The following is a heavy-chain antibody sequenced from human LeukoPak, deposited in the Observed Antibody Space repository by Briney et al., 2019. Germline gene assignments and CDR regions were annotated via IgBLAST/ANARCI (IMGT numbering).Heavy chain of an antibody. J-gene: IGHJ5*02. CDR3: ARASSFDKTTRWNPAYFGP. Sequence: PSETLSLTCAVHGGSLSGFYWSWIRQPPGKGLEWIGEINHSGTTNFNPSLKSRVTISVDTSKNQVSLDLASVTAADTAVYYCARASSFDKTTRWNPAYFGPWGPGSLVTVAS. CDR1: GGSLSGFY. D-gene: IGHD1-1*01. CDR2: INHSGTT. V-gene: IGHV4-34*01.